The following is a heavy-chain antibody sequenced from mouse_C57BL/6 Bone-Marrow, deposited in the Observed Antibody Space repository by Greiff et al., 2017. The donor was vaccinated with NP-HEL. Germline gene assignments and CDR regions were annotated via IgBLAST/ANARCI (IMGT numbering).Heavy chain of an antibody. J-gene: IGHJ2*01. D-gene: IGHD1-1*01. V-gene: IGHV1-81*01. Sequence: VQLQQSGAELARPGASVKLSCKASGYTFTSYGISWVKQRTGQGLEWIGEIYPRSGNTYYTEKLKGKATLTADKASSKAYMELRSLTAEDSAVYCCARVTTVDFDYWGQGTTLTVSS. CDR3: ARVTTVDFDY. CDR2: IYPRSGNT. CDR1: GYTFTSYG.